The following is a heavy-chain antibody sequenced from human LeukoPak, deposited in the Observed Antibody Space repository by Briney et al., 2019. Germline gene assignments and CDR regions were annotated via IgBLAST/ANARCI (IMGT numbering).Heavy chain of an antibody. Sequence: GGPLRLSCAASGFTFSSYAMPWVRQAPGKGLEWVAVISYDGSNKYYADSVKGRFTISRDNSKNTLYLQMNSLRAEDTAVYYCAKASSRYYYDSSGYFDFDYWGQGTLVTVSS. CDR3: AKASSRYYYDSSGYFDFDY. D-gene: IGHD3-22*01. J-gene: IGHJ4*02. V-gene: IGHV3-30-3*01. CDR1: GFTFSSYA. CDR2: ISYDGSNK.